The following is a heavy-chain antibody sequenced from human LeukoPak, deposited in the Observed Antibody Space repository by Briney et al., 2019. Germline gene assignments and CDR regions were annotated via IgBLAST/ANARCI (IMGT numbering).Heavy chain of an antibody. D-gene: IGHD3-22*01. V-gene: IGHV4-59*01. J-gene: IGHJ6*02. CDR2: IYYIGNT. CDR1: GGSISSYY. CDR3: ARSRLTTAASYYYYAMDV. Sequence: SETLSLTCTVSGGSISSYYWSWIRQPPGKGLEWIGFIYYIGNTNYKSSLESRVTISVDTSKNQFSLKVSSVTAADTAVYYCARSRLTTAASYYYYAMDVWGQGTTVTVSS.